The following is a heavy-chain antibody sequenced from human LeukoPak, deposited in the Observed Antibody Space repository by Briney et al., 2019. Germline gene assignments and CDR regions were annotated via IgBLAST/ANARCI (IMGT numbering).Heavy chain of an antibody. CDR2: ISGSGGST. V-gene: IGHV3-23*01. CDR3: AKSPRRGELLRFWFDP. J-gene: IGHJ5*02. D-gene: IGHD1-26*01. CDR1: GFTFSSYA. Sequence: GGSLRLSCAASGFTFSSYAMSWVRQAPGKGLEWVSAISGSGGSTYYADSAKGRFTISRDNSKNTLYLQMNSLRAEDTAVYYCAKSPRRGELLRFWFDPWGQGTLVTVSS.